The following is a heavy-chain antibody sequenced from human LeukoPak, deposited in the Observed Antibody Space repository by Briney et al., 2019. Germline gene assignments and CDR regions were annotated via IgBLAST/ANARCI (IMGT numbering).Heavy chain of an antibody. CDR3: ARDVRVLGYDY. V-gene: IGHV4-59*12. J-gene: IGHJ4*02. CDR1: GGSISSYY. D-gene: IGHD2-21*01. CDR2: IYYSGST. Sequence: PSETLSLTCTVSGGSISSYYWSWIRQPPGKGLEWIGYIYYSGSTNYNPSLKSRVTISVDTSKNQFSLKLSSVTAADTAVYYCARDVRVLGYDYWGQGTLVTVSS.